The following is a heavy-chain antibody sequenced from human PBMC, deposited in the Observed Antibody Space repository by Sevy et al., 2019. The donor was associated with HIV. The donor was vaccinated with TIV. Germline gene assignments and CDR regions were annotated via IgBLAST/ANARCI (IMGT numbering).Heavy chain of an antibody. V-gene: IGHV3-23*01. CDR3: AKDQDYYDSSGYYPERLYYYGMDV. J-gene: IGHJ6*02. CDR1: GFTFSSYA. D-gene: IGHD3-22*01. Sequence: GGSLRLSCAASGFTFSSYAMSWVRQAPGKGLEWVSAISGSGGSTYYADSVKGRFTSSRDNSNNTLYLQMNSLRAEDTAVYYGAKDQDYYDSSGYYPERLYYYGMDVWGQGTTVTVSS. CDR2: ISGSGGST.